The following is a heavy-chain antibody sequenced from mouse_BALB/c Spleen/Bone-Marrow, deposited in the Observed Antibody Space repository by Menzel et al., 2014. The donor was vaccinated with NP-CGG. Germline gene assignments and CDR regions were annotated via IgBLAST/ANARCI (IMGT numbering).Heavy chain of an antibody. J-gene: IGHJ4*01. CDR1: GYAFTNYL. CDR3: ARWDYAMDY. Sequence: QVQLQQPGAELVRPGTSVKVSCKASGYAFTNYLIEWVKQRPGLGLEWIGVINPGSGGTNYNEKFKGKATLTADKSSSTAYMQLSSLTSDDSAVYFCARWDYAMDYWGQGTSVTVSS. CDR2: INPGSGGT. V-gene: IGHV1-54*01.